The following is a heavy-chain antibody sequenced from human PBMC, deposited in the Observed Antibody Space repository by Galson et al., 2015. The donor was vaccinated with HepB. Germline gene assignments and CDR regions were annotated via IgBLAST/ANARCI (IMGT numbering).Heavy chain of an antibody. CDR1: GFTFSSYW. CDR2: IKSDGSKT. V-gene: IGHV3-7*01. CDR3: ARDATRENDS. J-gene: IGHJ5*01. Sequence: SLRLSCAASGFTFSSYWMSWIRQAPGEGLEWVAYIKSDGSKTYYVDSVKGRFTISRDNAKNSLYLQMNSLRAEDTGVYYCARDATRENDSWGQGTLVTVSP.